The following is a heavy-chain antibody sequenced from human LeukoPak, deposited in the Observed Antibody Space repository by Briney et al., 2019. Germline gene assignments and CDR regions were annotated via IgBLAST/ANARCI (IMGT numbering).Heavy chain of an antibody. CDR3: ARRDNWNDWKVAFDI. V-gene: IGHV1-18*01. CDR1: GYTFTSYG. J-gene: IGHJ3*02. Sequence: GASVKVSCKASGYTFTSYGISWVRQAPGQGLEWMGWISAYNGNTNYAQKLQGRVTMTTDTSTSTAYMELRSLRSDDTAVYYCARRDNWNDWKVAFDIWGQGTMVTVSS. CDR2: ISAYNGNT. D-gene: IGHD1-20*01.